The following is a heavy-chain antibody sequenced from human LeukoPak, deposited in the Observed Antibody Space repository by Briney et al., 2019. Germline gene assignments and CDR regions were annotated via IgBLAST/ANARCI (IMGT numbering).Heavy chain of an antibody. J-gene: IGHJ4*02. CDR3: ARLGYCSSTSCYGQQLVRGEFDY. D-gene: IGHD2-2*01. CDR2: INHSGST. V-gene: IGHV4-34*01. CDR1: GGSFSGYY. Sequence: PSETLSLTCAVHGGSFSGYYWSWIRQPPGKGLEWIGEINHSGSTNYNPSLKSRVTISVDTSKNQFSLKLSSVTAADTAVYYCARLGYCSSTSCYGQQLVRGEFDYWGQGTLVTVSS.